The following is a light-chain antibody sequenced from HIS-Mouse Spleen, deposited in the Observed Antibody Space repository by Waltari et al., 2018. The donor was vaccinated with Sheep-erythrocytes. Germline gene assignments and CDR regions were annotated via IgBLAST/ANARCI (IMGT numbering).Light chain of an antibody. CDR2: EGS. Sequence: QSALTQPASVSGSPGQSITLPCTGTSSHVGGYNLFPLYQQHPGKAPKLMIYEGSKRPSGVSNRFSGSKSGNTASLTISGLQAEDEADYYCCSYAGSSTPWVFGGGTKLTVL. V-gene: IGLV2-23*01. J-gene: IGLJ3*02. CDR1: SSHVGGYNL. CDR3: CSYAGSSTPWV.